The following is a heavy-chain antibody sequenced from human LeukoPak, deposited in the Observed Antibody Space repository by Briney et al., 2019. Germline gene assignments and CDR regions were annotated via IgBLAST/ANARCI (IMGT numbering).Heavy chain of an antibody. Sequence: GGSLRLSCAASGLTFSVYAMSWVRQAPGKGLEWVSTISGSGANTYYADSVKGRFTISRDTSKTTLFLQMNSLRAEDTVIYYCAKGDPRYCSGGSCSYWGQGTLVTVSS. D-gene: IGHD2-15*01. CDR1: GLTFSVYA. V-gene: IGHV3-23*01. J-gene: IGHJ4*02. CDR3: AKGDPRYCSGGSCSY. CDR2: ISGSGANT.